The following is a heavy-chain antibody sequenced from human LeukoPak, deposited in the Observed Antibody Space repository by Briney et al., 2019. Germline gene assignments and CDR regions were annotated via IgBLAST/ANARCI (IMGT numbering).Heavy chain of an antibody. V-gene: IGHV1-69*13. CDR2: IIPIFGTA. D-gene: IGHD3-22*01. CDR3: ARDVRRFSDYYDSSGYYFDY. Sequence: GASVKVSCKASGGTFSSYAISWVRQAPGQGLEWMGGIIPIFGTANYAQKFQGRVTITADESTSTAYMELSSLRSEDTAVYYCARDVRRFSDYYDSSGYYFDYWGQGTLVTVSS. CDR1: GGTFSSYA. J-gene: IGHJ4*02.